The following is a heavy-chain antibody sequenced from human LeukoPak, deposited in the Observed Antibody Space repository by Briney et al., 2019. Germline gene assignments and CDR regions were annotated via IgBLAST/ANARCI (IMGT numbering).Heavy chain of an antibody. D-gene: IGHD3-10*01. CDR3: ARDRASSVRGIYSIDY. CDR1: GGTFSSYA. CDR2: IIPLFGTA. Sequence: SVKVSCKASGGTFSSYAISWVRQAPGQGLEWMGGIIPLFGTANYAQKFQGRVTITADESTNTAYMELSSLRSEDTAVYYCARDRASSVRGIYSIDYWGQGTLVTVSS. V-gene: IGHV1-69*13. J-gene: IGHJ4*02.